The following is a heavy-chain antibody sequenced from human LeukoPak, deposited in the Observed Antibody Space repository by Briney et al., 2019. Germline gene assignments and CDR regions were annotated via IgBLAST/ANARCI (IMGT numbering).Heavy chain of an antibody. CDR3: AREGAYSSSSGY. V-gene: IGHV3-20*04. Sequence: GGSLRLSCAAPGFTFDDYGMSWVRQAPGKGLEWVSGINWNGGSTGYADSVKGRFTISRDNAKNSLYLQMNSLRAEDTAVYYCAREGAYSSSSGYWGQGTLVTVSS. CDR1: GFTFDDYG. J-gene: IGHJ4*02. D-gene: IGHD6-6*01. CDR2: INWNGGST.